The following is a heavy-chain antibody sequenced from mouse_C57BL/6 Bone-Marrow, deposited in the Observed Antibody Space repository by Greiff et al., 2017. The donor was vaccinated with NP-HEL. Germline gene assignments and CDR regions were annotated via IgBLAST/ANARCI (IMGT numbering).Heavy chain of an antibody. V-gene: IGHV1-80*01. CDR2: IYPGDGDT. Sequence: QVQLKQSVAELVKPGASVKISCKASGYEFSNYWMNWVKQRPGKGLEWIGQIYPGDGDTNYNGKFKDKATLTADKSSSTAYMQLSRLTSEDSAVYFCARGAYWGQGTLVTVSA. CDR1: GYEFSNYW. CDR3: ARGAY. J-gene: IGHJ3*01.